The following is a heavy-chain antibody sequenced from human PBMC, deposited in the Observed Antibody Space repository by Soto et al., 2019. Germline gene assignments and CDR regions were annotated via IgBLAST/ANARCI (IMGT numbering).Heavy chain of an antibody. Sequence: GGSLRLSCAASGFTFSTYWMSWVRQAPGKGLEWVANIKQDGSEIYSVDSVKGRFTISRDNAKNSLYLQMNGLRAEDTAVYYCARGTSARNVGYFDSCGQGSRVTVSS. V-gene: IGHV3-7*01. CDR3: ARGTSARNVGYFDS. CDR2: IKQDGSEI. J-gene: IGHJ4*02. CDR1: GFTFSTYW. D-gene: IGHD2-2*01.